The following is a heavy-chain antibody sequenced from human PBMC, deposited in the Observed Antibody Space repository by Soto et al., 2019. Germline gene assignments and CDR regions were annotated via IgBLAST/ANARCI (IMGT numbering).Heavy chain of an antibody. CDR3: AKYPDSQIVVVVAATSPRYYYYMDV. D-gene: IGHD2-15*01. CDR2: ISGSGGST. J-gene: IGHJ6*03. V-gene: IGHV3-23*01. CDR1: GFTFSSYA. Sequence: GGSLRLSCAASGFTFSSYAMSWVRQAPGKGLEWVSAISGSGGSTYYADSVKGRFTISRDNSKNTLYLQMNSLRAEDTAVYYCAKYPDSQIVVVVAATSPRYYYYMDVWGKGTTVTVSS.